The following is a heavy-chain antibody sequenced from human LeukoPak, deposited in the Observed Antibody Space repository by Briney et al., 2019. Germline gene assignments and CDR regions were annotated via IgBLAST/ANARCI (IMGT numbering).Heavy chain of an antibody. J-gene: IGHJ4*02. D-gene: IGHD2-15*01. CDR1: GGSISSGGFY. CDR2: IYTLGST. CDR3: ARGLGGYCSGGSCPRDFDY. Sequence: SETLSLTCTVSGGSISSGGFYWSWIRQPAGKGLEWIGRIYTLGSTNYNPSLKSRVTISVDTSKNQFSLKLSSVTAADTAVYYCARGLGGYCSGGSCPRDFDYWGQGTLVTVSS. V-gene: IGHV4-61*02.